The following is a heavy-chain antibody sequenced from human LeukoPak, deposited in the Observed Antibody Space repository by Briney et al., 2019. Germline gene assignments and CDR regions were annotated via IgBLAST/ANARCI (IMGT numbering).Heavy chain of an antibody. D-gene: IGHD1-1*01. CDR3: TTLGGDNWFDWYFDL. J-gene: IGHJ2*01. V-gene: IGHV3-15*01. Sequence: GGSLRLSCAASGLGFDNAWMSWVRQVPGKGLEWVGHIRGKIDGGTADYAAPVKGRFTISRDDSENTLYLHLTSLQIEDAAVFYCTTLGGDNWFDWYFDLWGRGTLVTVHS. CDR1: GLGFDNAW. CDR2: IRGKIDGGTA.